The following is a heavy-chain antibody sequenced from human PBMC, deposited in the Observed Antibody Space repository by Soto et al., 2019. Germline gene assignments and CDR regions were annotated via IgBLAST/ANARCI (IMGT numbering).Heavy chain of an antibody. D-gene: IGHD2-15*01. V-gene: IGHV1-24*01. Sequence: ASVKVSCKVSGYTLTELSTHWVRQAPGKGLEWMGGFDPEDGETIYAQKFQGRVTMTEDTSTDTAYMELSSLRSEDTAVYYCATAQCSGGSCYSGLYFDYWGQGTLVTVSS. CDR3: ATAQCSGGSCYSGLYFDY. CDR2: FDPEDGET. J-gene: IGHJ4*02. CDR1: GYTLTELS.